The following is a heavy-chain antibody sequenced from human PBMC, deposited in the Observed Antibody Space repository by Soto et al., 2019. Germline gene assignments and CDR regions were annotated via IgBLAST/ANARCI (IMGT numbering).Heavy chain of an antibody. Sequence: QLQLQESGPGLVKPSETLSLTCTVSGGSISSRSYYWGWIRQPPGKGLEWIGSIDSSGSTYYNPTHISRVTISVDTSKNRFSLRMRSVTAADTAVNYCARSNPGNQTFDYWGQGTLVTVSS. CDR2: IDSSGST. CDR3: ARSNPGNQTFDY. V-gene: IGHV4-39*01. J-gene: IGHJ4*02. D-gene: IGHD6-13*01. CDR1: GGSISSRSYY.